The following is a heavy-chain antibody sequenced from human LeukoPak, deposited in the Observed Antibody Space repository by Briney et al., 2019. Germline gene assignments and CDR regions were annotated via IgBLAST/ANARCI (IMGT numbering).Heavy chain of an antibody. D-gene: IGHD6-19*01. CDR3: AKFRTSSTSGWLRDLYY. V-gene: IGHV3-23*01. Sequence: GGSLRLSCAASGFTFSSYAMTWIRQAPGKGLEWVSAISGSGLSTYYADSVRGRFTISRDNSKNTVFLQMNSLTAADTAMYYCAKFRTSSTSGWLRDLYYWGQGTLVTVSS. CDR2: ISGSGLST. J-gene: IGHJ4*02. CDR1: GFTFSSYA.